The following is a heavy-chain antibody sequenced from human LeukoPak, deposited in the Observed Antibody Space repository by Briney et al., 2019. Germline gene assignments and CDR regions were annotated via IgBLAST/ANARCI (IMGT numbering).Heavy chain of an antibody. CDR2: ISFDGGDK. J-gene: IGHJ4*02. D-gene: IGHD3-10*01. CDR1: GFTFSNYG. V-gene: IGHV3-30*18. CDR3: AKDLTSGSAEYYFDY. Sequence: GGSLRLSCAASGFTFSNYGMHWVRQAPGEELEWVEVISFDGGDKKYADSVKGRFTISRDNSKNTLYLQMNSLRAEDTAVYYCAKDLTSGSAEYYFDYWGQGTLVTVSS.